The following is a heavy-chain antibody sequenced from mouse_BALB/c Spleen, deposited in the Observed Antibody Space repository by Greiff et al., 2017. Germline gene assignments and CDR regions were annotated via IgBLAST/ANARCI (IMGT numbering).Heavy chain of an antibody. CDR2: IDPANGNT. CDR1: GFNIKDTY. Sequence: EVQLQESGAELVKPGASVKLSCTASGFNIKDTYMHWVKQRPEQGLEWIGRIDPANGNTKYDPKFQGKATITADTSSNTAYLQLSSLTSEDTAVYYCARRRYWYFDVWGAGTTVTVSS. CDR3: ARRRYWYFDV. J-gene: IGHJ1*01. V-gene: IGHV14-3*02.